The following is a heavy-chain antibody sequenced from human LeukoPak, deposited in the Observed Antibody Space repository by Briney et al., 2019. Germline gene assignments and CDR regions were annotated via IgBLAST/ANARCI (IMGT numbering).Heavy chain of an antibody. CDR3: ARGRSGHGGLDY. D-gene: IGHD3-10*01. J-gene: IGHJ4*02. CDR1: GGSISTTTNS. V-gene: IGHV4-39*07. CDR2: IYYGGSP. Sequence: PSETLSLTCNVSGGSISTTTNSWGWAWIRQRPTKGLERIGSIYYGGSPYYTSSLKSRVTISLDTSKNQFSLKLNSVTAADTAVYYCARGRSGHGGLDYWGQGTLVTVSS.